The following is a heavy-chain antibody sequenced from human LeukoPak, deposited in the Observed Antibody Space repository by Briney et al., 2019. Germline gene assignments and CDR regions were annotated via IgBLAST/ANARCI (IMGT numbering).Heavy chain of an antibody. Sequence: SETLSLTCNVSGVSISSYYWGWIRQPPGKGLEWIGSIYYSGSTYYNPSLKSRVTISVDTSRNQFSLKLSSVTAADTAVYYCARAGYYDGELGAFDIWGQGTMVTVSS. CDR3: ARAGYYDGELGAFDI. D-gene: IGHD3-22*01. CDR2: IYYSGST. J-gene: IGHJ3*02. CDR1: GVSISSYY. V-gene: IGHV4-39*07.